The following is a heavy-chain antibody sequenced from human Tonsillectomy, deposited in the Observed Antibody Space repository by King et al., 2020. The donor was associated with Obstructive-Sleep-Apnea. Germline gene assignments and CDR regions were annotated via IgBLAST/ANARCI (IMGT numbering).Heavy chain of an antibody. CDR1: GFTFSSYW. CDR3: ARGGTSGYIIY. J-gene: IGHJ4*02. Sequence: QLVQSGGGLVQPGGSVRLSCAASGFTFSSYWMSWVRQGPEKGLEWVAKIKEDGSEKAYIDSVKGRFTISRDNAKSSLYLQLNSLRSEDRAVYYCARGGTSGYIIYWGQGTLVTVSS. V-gene: IGHV3-7*01. D-gene: IGHD5-12*01. CDR2: IKEDGSEK.